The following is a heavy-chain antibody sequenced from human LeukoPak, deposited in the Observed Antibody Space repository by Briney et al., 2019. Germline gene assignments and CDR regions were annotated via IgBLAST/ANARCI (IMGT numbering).Heavy chain of an antibody. J-gene: IGHJ4*02. CDR3: ARDMGWNGLVDS. CDR2: IYYSGST. CDR1: GGSIRSYY. Sequence: SETLSLTCTVSGGSIRSYYWSWIRQPPGKGLEWIGYIYYSGSTNYNPSLKSRVTVSGDTSKNQFSLKLSSVTAADTAVYYCARDMGWNGLVDSWGQGTLVTVSS. D-gene: IGHD1-1*01. V-gene: IGHV4-59*12.